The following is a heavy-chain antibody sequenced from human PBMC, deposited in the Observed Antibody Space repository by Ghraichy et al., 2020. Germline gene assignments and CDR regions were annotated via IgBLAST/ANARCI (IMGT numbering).Heavy chain of an antibody. CDR2: IWYDGSNK. J-gene: IGHJ6*02. V-gene: IGHV3-33*01. Sequence: GESLNISCAASGFTFSSYGMHWVRQAPGKGLEWVAVIWYDGSNKYYADSVKGRFTISRDNSKNTLYLQMNSLRAEDTAVYYCARERVGVLRNTYYYYYGMDVWGQGTTVTVSS. CDR1: GFTFSSYG. CDR3: ARERVGVLRNTYYYYYGMDV. D-gene: IGHD3-3*01.